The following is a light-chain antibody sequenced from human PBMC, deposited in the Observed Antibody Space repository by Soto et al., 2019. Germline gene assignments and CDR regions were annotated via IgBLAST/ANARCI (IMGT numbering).Light chain of an antibody. J-gene: IGKJ2*01. Sequence: DIQMTQSPSSLSASVGDRVTITCQASQDISNNLNWYQQKPGKAPKLLIYDASNLERGVPSRFSGGGSGTDFTFTISSLQPEDVATYYCQHYDNLPGYTFGQGTKVDIK. CDR2: DAS. CDR3: QHYDNLPGYT. CDR1: QDISNN. V-gene: IGKV1-33*01.